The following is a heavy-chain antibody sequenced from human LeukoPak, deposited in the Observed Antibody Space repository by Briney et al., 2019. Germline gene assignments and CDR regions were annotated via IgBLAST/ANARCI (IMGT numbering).Heavy chain of an antibody. CDR3: AGSTSGDWFDP. V-gene: IGHV4-59*01. J-gene: IGHJ5*02. D-gene: IGHD3-10*01. CDR2: IYYSGST. CDR1: GGSISSYY. Sequence: SETLSLTCTVSGGSISSYYWSWIRQPPGKGLEWIGYIYYSGSTNYNPSLKSRVTISVDTSKNQFSLKLSSLTAADTAVYYCAGSTSGDWFDPWGQGTLVTVSS.